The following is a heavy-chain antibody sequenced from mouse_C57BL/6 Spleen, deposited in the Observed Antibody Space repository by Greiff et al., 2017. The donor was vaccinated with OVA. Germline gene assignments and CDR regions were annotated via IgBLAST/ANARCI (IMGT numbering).Heavy chain of an antibody. V-gene: IGHV5-9-1*02. Sequence: EVMLVESGEGLVKPGGSLKLSCAASGFTFSSYAMSWVRQTPEKRLEWVAYISSGGDYIYYADTVKGRFTISRDNARNTLYLQMSSLKSEDTAMYYCTRTVVGGAMDYWGQGTSVTVSS. CDR3: TRTVVGGAMDY. CDR1: GFTFSSYA. D-gene: IGHD1-1*01. CDR2: ISSGGDYI. J-gene: IGHJ4*01.